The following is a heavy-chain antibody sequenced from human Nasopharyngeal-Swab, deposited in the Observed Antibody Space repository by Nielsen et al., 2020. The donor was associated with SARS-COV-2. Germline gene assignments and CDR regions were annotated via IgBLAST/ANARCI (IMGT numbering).Heavy chain of an antibody. D-gene: IGHD6-19*01. J-gene: IGHJ4*02. V-gene: IGHV3-48*02. Sequence: VRQAPGKGLEWVSYISSSSSTIYYADSVKGRFTISRDNAKNSLYLQMNSLRDEDTAVYYCARVRYSSGWSLDYWGQGTLVTSPQ. CDR3: ARVRYSSGWSLDY. CDR2: ISSSSSTI.